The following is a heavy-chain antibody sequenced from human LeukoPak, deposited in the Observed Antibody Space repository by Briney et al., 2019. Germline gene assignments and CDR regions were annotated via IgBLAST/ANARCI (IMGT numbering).Heavy chain of an antibody. Sequence: SETLSLTCTVSGGSIRSYYWSWIRQPPEKGLEWIGYSSYSGRFNYSPSLKSRVTISLDTSKNQFFLRLTSVTAADTAVYYCARVKAYGNEIDYWGQGTLVTVSS. CDR2: SSYSGRF. CDR3: ARVKAYGNEIDY. V-gene: IGHV4-59*01. J-gene: IGHJ4*02. D-gene: IGHD3-10*01. CDR1: GGSIRSYY.